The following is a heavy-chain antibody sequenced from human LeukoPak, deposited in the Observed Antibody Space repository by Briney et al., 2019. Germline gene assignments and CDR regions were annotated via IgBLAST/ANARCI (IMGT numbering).Heavy chain of an antibody. CDR2: IYPGDSDT. CDR3: ARRVSTLDYDFWSGSMDV. V-gene: IGHV5-51*01. CDR1: GSRFTSYW. J-gene: IGHJ6*03. Sequence: GESLKISCKGSGSRFTSYWIGWVRQMPGKGLEWMGIIYPGDSDTRYSPSFQGQVTISADKSISTSYLQWSSLKASDTAMYYCARRVSTLDYDFWSGSMDVWGKGTTVTVSS. D-gene: IGHD3-3*01.